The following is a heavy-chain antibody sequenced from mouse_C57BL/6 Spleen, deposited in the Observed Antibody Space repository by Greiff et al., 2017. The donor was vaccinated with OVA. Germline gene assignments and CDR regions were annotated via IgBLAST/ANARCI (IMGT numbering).Heavy chain of an antibody. V-gene: IGHV1-85*01. CDR3: ARNYQGYFDY. CDR1: GYTFTSYD. J-gene: IGHJ2*01. D-gene: IGHD2-1*01. Sequence: VMLVESGPELVKPGASVKLSCKASGYTFTSYDINWVKQRPGQGLEWIGWIYPRDGSTKYNEKFKGKATLTVDTSSSTAYMELHSLTSEDSAVYFCARNYQGYFDYWGQGTTLTVSS. CDR2: IYPRDGST.